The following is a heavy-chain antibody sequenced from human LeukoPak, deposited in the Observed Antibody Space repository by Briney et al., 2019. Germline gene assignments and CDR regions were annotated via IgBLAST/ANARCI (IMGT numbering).Heavy chain of an antibody. J-gene: IGHJ4*02. Sequence: SETLSLTCTVSGGSISSYYWSWIRQPPGKGLEWIGYIYYSGSTNYNPSLKSRVTISVDTSKNQFSLKLSSVTAADTAVYCCARLDYGGNSDWGQGTLVTVSS. CDR3: ARLDYGGNSD. D-gene: IGHD4-23*01. CDR1: GGSISSYY. V-gene: IGHV4-59*08. CDR2: IYYSGST.